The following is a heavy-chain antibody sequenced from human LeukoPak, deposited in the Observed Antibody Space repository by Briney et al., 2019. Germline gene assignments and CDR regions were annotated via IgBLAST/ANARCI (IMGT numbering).Heavy chain of an antibody. V-gene: IGHV3-23*01. J-gene: IGHJ6*03. CDR3: ARGGMRGKISYTYYYMDV. CDR1: GFTFSSYG. D-gene: IGHD2-2*02. CDR2: FSGSTGST. Sequence: GALRLSCAASGFTFSSYGMNWVRQAPGKGLEWGSGFSGSTGSTHYAASVKGRFTISRDTSRDTLYLQMNSLRGEDTAVYYCARGGMRGKISYTYYYMDVWGKGTTVTVSS.